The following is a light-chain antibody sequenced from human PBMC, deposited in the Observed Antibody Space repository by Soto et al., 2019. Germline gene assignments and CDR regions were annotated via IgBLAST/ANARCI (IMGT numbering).Light chain of an antibody. Sequence: DIQTTQSASSLSASAGDRVTVTCRASQSIGRYVNWYQQKPQTAPKLLIYAAYNLQSGVQSRFSGSGSGTDFTLTIRRLQPEDSATYYWQQSYCTPRTVGQGTKVDIK. CDR3: QQSYCTPRT. CDR2: AAY. V-gene: IGKV1-39*01. CDR1: QSIGRY. J-gene: IGKJ1*01.